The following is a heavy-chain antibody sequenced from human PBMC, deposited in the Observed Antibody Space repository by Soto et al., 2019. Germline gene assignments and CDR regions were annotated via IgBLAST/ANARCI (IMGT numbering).Heavy chain of an antibody. Sequence: ASVKVSCKASGYTFTDYYMHWVRQAPGQGLEWMGWINPDSGGTNYAQKFQGRVTMTRDTSISTAYMELSRLRSDDTAVYYCARKLELRGSYYYYYDMDVWGQGTTVTVSS. D-gene: IGHD1-7*01. V-gene: IGHV1-2*02. CDR1: GYTFTDYY. CDR2: INPDSGGT. J-gene: IGHJ6*02. CDR3: ARKLELRGSYYYYYDMDV.